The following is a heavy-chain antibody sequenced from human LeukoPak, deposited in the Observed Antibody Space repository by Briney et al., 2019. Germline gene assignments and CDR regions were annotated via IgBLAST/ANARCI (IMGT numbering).Heavy chain of an antibody. V-gene: IGHV3-21*01. CDR3: ASFVAARSYYYYMDV. J-gene: IGHJ6*03. Sequence: GGSLRLSCAASGFTFSGYSMNWVRQAPGKGLEWVSSISTSSSYIYYADSMKGRFTISRDNAKNSLYLQMNSLRAEDTAVYYCASFVAARSYYYYMDVWGKGTTVTVSS. CDR1: GFTFSGYS. D-gene: IGHD6-6*01. CDR2: ISTSSSYI.